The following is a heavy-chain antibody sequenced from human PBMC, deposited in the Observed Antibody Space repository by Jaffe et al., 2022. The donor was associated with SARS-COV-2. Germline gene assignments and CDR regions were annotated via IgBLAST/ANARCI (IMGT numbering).Heavy chain of an antibody. CDR2: IYYSGST. Sequence: QLQLQESGPGLVKPSETLSLTCTVSGGSISSSSYYWGWIRQPPGKGLEWIGSIYYSGSTYYNPSLKSRVTISVDTSKNQFSLKLSSVTAADTAVYYCASVWHNWNEGWFDPWGQGTLVTVSS. J-gene: IGHJ5*02. CDR3: ASVWHNWNEGWFDP. V-gene: IGHV4-39*01. CDR1: GGSISSSSYY. D-gene: IGHD1-1*01.